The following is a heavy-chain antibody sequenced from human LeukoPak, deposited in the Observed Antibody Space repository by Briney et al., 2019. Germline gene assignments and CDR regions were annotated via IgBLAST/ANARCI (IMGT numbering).Heavy chain of an antibody. Sequence: PSETLSLTCTVSGGSISSGSYYWSWIRQPAGKGLEWIGRIYTSGSTNYNPSLKSRVTISVDTSKNQFSLKLSSVAAADTAVYYCAREVGPFDYWGQGTLVTVSS. V-gene: IGHV4-61*02. CDR1: GGSISSGSYY. CDR2: IYTSGST. D-gene: IGHD1-26*01. J-gene: IGHJ4*02. CDR3: AREVGPFDY.